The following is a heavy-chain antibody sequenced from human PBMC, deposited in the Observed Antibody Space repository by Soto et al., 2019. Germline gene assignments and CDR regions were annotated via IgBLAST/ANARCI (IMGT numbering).Heavy chain of an antibody. V-gene: IGHV1-69*01. CDR1: GVNFSGYA. CDR3: ARDTRSITVTTSSEDVQH. D-gene: IGHD1-20*01. Sequence: QAQLMQSGAEVNEPGSSVKVSCKASGVNFSGYAISWVRQAPGQGLGWLGGIIPIFGITHYAPKFQNRLTLAAHECSATGYMDLRRLTSEDSAIYYCARDTRSITVTTSSEDVQHWAPGPLVSVS. CDR2: IIPIFGIT. J-gene: IGHJ1*01.